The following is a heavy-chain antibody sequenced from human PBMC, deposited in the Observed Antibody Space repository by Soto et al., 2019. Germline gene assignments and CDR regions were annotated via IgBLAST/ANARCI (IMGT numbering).Heavy chain of an antibody. CDR1: CYTFTTYG. CDR3: ARTPRAQMIVLEDDTRFDS. CDR2: ISPYNGDT. J-gene: IGHJ4*02. V-gene: IGHV1-18*04. D-gene: IGHD3-22*01. Sequence: ASVKVSFKASCYTFTTYGLNLLLQAPVHWLEWMGWISPYNGDTNYAQNFQGRVTLTTDTSTSTAYMELRSLTSDDTAVYYCARTPRAQMIVLEDDTRFDSWGQRTLVTVSS.